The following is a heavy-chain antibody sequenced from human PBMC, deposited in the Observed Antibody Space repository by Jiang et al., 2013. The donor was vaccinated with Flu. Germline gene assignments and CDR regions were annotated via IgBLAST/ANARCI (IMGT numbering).Heavy chain of an antibody. CDR3: ASGFLEWLLFEY. Sequence: GPGLVKPSQTLSLTCTVSGGSISSGDYYWNWIRQPPGKGLEWIGYTYYTGNTYYNPSLKSRLSISLDTSKNQFSLNLTSVTAADTAVYYCASGFLEWLLFEYWSQGTLVTVSS. CDR1: GGSISSGDYY. D-gene: IGHD3-3*01. CDR2: TYYTGNT. V-gene: IGHV4-30-4*01. J-gene: IGHJ4*02.